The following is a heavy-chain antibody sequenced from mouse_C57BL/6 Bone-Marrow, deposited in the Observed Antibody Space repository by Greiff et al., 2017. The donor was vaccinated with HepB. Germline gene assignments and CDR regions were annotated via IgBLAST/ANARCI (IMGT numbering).Heavy chain of an antibody. CDR3: ARGGNYGAMDY. Sequence: QVQLQQSGAELVMPGASVKLSCKASGYTFTSYWMHWVKQRPGQGLEWIGEIDPSDSNTNYNQKFKGKSTLTVDKSSSTAYMQLSSLTSEDSAVYYCARGGNYGAMDYWGQGTAVTVTA. CDR1: GYTFTSYW. J-gene: IGHJ4*01. D-gene: IGHD2-1*01. CDR2: IDPSDSNT. V-gene: IGHV1-69*01.